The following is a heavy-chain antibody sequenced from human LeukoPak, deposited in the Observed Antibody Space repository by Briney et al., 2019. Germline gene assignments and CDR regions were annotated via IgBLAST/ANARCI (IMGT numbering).Heavy chain of an antibody. CDR1: GFTFSIYG. D-gene: IGHD1-1*01. Sequence: AGGSLRLSCAASGFTFSIYGMTWVRQAPGKGLEWVSTISGSGGSTYYADSVKGRFTISRDNAKNSLYLQMNSLRAEDTALYYCARARGTGYYYYMDVWGKGTTVTVSS. J-gene: IGHJ6*03. CDR2: ISGSGGST. CDR3: ARARGTGYYYYMDV. V-gene: IGHV3-23*01.